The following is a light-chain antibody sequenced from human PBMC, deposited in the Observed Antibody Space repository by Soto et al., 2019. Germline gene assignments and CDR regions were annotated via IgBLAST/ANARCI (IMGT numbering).Light chain of an antibody. CDR3: QSYDSSLSGVV. CDR2: GNS. CDR1: SSNIGAGYD. V-gene: IGLV1-40*01. J-gene: IGLJ2*01. Sequence: QSVLTQPPSVSGAPGQRVTISCTGSSSNIGAGYDVHWYQQLPGTAPKLLIYGNSRRPSGVPDRFSDSKSGTSASLAITGLQAEDEADYYCQSYDSSLSGVVFGGGTQLTVL.